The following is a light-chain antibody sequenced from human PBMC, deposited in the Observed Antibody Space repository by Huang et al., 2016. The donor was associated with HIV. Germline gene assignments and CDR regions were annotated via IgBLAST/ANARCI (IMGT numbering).Light chain of an antibody. CDR1: QGIGNY. Sequence: AIRITQSPSSLSASTGDRVTITCRASQGIGNYLAWYQQKPGRAPKLLIYAASTLQSVVPSRFSGSGSGTDFTLTISCLQSEDFASYYCHQYYSYPQTFGQGTKLEI. CDR2: AAS. J-gene: IGKJ2*01. CDR3: HQYYSYPQT. V-gene: IGKV1-8*01.